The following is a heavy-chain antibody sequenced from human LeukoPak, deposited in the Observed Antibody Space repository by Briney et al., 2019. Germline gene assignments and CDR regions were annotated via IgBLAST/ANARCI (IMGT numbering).Heavy chain of an antibody. CDR2: YSGST. J-gene: IGHJ3*02. CDR1: GGSISSHY. D-gene: IGHD6-13*01. V-gene: IGHV4-59*11. CDR3: ARDYSSSSQYAFDI. Sequence: PSETLSLTCAVSGGSISSHYWSWIRQPPGKGLEWIGFYSGSTNYNPSLKSRVTISVDTSKNQFSLKLSSVTAADTAMYYCARDYSSSSQYAFDIWGQGTMVTVSS.